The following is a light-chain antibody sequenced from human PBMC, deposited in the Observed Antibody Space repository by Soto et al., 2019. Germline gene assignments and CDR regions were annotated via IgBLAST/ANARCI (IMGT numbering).Light chain of an antibody. J-gene: IGKJ1*01. Sequence: EIVLTQSPATLSLSAGERATLSCRASQSVSTYLAWYQQKPGQAPRLLIYDASNRATGIPAKFSGSASGTDFTLSISSLEPEDFAVYYCQQRAYWPQTFGQGTKVEIK. CDR1: QSVSTY. CDR2: DAS. V-gene: IGKV3-11*01. CDR3: QQRAYWPQT.